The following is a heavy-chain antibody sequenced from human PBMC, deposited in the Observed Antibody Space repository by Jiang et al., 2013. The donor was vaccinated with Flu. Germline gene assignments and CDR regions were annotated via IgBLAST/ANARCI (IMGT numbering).Heavy chain of an antibody. CDR3: ARSSGWSSRAFDI. Sequence: TQTLTLTCTFSGFSLSTSGMCVSWIRQPPGKALEWLARIDWDDDKYYSTSLKTRLTISKDTSKNQVVLTMTNMDPVDTATYFCARSSGWSSRAFDIWGQGTMVTVSS. V-gene: IGHV2-70*11. CDR2: IDWDDDK. J-gene: IGHJ3*02. D-gene: IGHD6-19*01. CDR1: GFSLSTSGMC.